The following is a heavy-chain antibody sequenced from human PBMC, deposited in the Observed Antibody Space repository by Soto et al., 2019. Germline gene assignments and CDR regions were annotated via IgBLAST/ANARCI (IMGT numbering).Heavy chain of an antibody. V-gene: IGHV3-64D*06. Sequence: GGSLRLSCSASGFTFSSYAMHWVRQAPGKGLEYVSGVRGNGDPPFYADSVKGRFAISRDNSKNTLYLQMSSLSADDTAVYYCVKSRGGNNFDFFDWGQGALVTVSS. D-gene: IGHD5-12*01. J-gene: IGHJ4*02. CDR3: VKSRGGNNFDFFD. CDR1: GFTFSSYA. CDR2: VRGNGDPP.